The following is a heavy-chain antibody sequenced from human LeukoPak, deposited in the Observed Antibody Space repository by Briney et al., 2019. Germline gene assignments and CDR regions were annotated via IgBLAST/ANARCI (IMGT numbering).Heavy chain of an antibody. Sequence: KTGGFLRLSCAASGFTFSSYSMNWVRQAPGKGLEWVSSISSSSSYIYYADSVKGRFTISRDNAKNSLYLQMNSLRAEDTAVYYCAREYCSSTSCYRFDYWGQGTLVTVSS. CDR1: GFTFSSYS. D-gene: IGHD2-2*01. V-gene: IGHV3-21*01. CDR2: ISSSSSYI. CDR3: AREYCSSTSCYRFDY. J-gene: IGHJ4*02.